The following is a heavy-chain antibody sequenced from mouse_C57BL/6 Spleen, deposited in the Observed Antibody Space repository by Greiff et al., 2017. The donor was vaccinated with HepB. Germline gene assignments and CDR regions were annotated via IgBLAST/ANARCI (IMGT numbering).Heavy chain of an antibody. CDR2: IYPGDGDT. CDR1: GYAFSSYW. J-gene: IGHJ2*01. V-gene: IGHV1-80*01. CDR3: ATTCGGAYYFDY. Sequence: VQLKESGAELVKPGASVKISCKASGYAFSSYWMNWVKQRPGKGLEWIGQIYPGDGDTNYNGKFKGKATLTADKSSSTAYMQLSSLTSEDSAVYFCATTCGGAYYFDYWGQGTTLTVSS.